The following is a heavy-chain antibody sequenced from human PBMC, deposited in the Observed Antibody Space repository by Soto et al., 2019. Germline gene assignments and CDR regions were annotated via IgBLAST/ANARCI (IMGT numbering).Heavy chain of an antibody. CDR1: GGSFSGYY. D-gene: IGHD2-15*01. V-gene: IGHV4-34*01. CDR3: ARGRGLLRARQYCSGGSCYSGYYYYYGMDV. Sequence: TSETLSLTCAVYGGSFSGYYWSWIRQPPGKGLEWIGEINHSGSTNYNPSLKSRVTISVDTSKNQFSLKLSSVTAADTAVYYCARGRGLLRARQYCSGGSCYSGYYYYYGMDVWGQGTTVTVSS. J-gene: IGHJ6*02. CDR2: INHSGST.